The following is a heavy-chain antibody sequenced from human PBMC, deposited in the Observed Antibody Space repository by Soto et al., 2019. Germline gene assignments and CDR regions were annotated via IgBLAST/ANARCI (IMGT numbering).Heavy chain of an antibody. J-gene: IGHJ3*02. CDR2: ISSSSSYI. D-gene: IGHD3-16*01. CDR1: GFTFSSYS. CDR3: ARDYFGGSGDPSRLVAFDI. V-gene: IGHV3-21*01. Sequence: EVQLVESGGGLVKPGGSLRLSCAASGFTFSSYSMNWVRQAPGKGLEWVSSISSSSSYIYYADSVKGRFTIPRDNAKNSLYLQMNSLRAEDTAVYYCARDYFGGSGDPSRLVAFDIWGQGTMVTVSS.